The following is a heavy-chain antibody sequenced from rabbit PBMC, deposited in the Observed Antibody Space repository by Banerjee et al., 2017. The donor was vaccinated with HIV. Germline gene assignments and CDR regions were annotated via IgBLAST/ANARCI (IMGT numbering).Heavy chain of an antibody. Sequence: QLLEESGGDLVKPGASLTLTCTASGFSFSSSDYICWVRQAPGKGLEWISCIGGSSSVFTYSATWARGRFTCSKTSSTTVTLQMTSLTVADTATYFCARDTGSSFSSYGMDLWGQGTLVTVS. CDR1: GFSFSSSDY. V-gene: IGHV1S40*01. D-gene: IGHD8-1*01. CDR3: ARDTGSSFSSYGMDL. CDR2: IGGSSSVFT. J-gene: IGHJ6*01.